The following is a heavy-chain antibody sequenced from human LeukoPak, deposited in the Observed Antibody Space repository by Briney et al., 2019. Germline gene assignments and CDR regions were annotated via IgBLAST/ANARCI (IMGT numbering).Heavy chain of an antibody. CDR3: ARRGQQLDDAFDI. CDR1: GFTFSSYW. D-gene: IGHD6-13*01. CDR2: ISSSSSYI. V-gene: IGHV3-21*01. Sequence: GGSLRLSCAASGFTFSSYWMNWVRQAPGKGLEWVSSISSSSSYIYYADSVKGRFTISRDNAKNSLYLQMNSLRAEDTAVYYCARRGQQLDDAFDIWGQGTMVTVSS. J-gene: IGHJ3*02.